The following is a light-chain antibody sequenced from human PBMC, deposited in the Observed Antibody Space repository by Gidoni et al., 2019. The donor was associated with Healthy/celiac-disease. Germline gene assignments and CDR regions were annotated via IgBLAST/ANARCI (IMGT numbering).Light chain of an antibody. Sequence: EIVLTQSPGTLSLSPGARATLSCRASPSVSSSYLAWYQQKPGQAPRHLIYCASSRATGIPDRCSGSGAGTDYTLIISRREQEDVAVYYCQQQGSTPLFTFGHXTKVDIK. J-gene: IGKJ3*01. CDR3: QQQGSTPLFT. CDR2: CAS. V-gene: IGKV3-20*01. CDR1: PSVSSSY.